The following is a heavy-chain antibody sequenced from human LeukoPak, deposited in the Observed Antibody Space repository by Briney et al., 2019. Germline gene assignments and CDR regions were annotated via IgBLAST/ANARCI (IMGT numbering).Heavy chain of an antibody. CDR1: GFTFSSYS. CDR2: ISSSSSYI. Sequence: GGSLRLSCAASGFTFSSYSMNWVRQAPGKGLEWVSSISSSSSYIYYADSVKGRFTISRDNAKDSLYPQMNSLRAEDTAVYYCARDKGIAAAGPPPADYWGQGTLVTVSS. J-gene: IGHJ4*02. V-gene: IGHV3-21*01. D-gene: IGHD6-13*01. CDR3: ARDKGIAAAGPPPADY.